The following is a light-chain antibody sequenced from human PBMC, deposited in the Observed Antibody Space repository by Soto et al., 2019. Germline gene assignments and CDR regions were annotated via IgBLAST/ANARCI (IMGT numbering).Light chain of an antibody. CDR2: GAS. V-gene: IGKV3-20*01. J-gene: IGKJ2*01. CDR1: QSVSSSY. CDR3: QQYGSSPPYT. Sequence: ESVLTQSPGTLSLSPGERATLSCRASQSVSSSYLAWYQQKPGQAPRLLIYGASSRATGDPNRISGSGSGTDFTLTISRLEPEDFAVYYCQQYGSSPPYTFGQGTKLEIK.